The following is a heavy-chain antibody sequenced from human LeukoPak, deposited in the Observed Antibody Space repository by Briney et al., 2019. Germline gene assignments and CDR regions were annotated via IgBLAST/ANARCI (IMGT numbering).Heavy chain of an antibody. D-gene: IGHD5-12*01. CDR2: MNHSGGT. CDR3: ARSRPGSGVATLRYYYYMDV. V-gene: IGHV4-34*01. Sequence: PSETLSLTCAVYGGSFSGYYWSWIRQPPGKGLEWIGEMNHSGGTNYNPSLKSRVTISVDTSKNQFSLKLSSVTAADTAVYYCARSRPGSGVATLRYYYYMDVWGKGTTVTVSS. CDR1: GGSFSGYY. J-gene: IGHJ6*03.